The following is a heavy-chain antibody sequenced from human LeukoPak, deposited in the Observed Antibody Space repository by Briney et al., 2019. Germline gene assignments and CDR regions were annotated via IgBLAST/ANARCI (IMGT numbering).Heavy chain of an antibody. J-gene: IGHJ3*02. CDR3: ARDPEDYYDSSAYYDGFDM. D-gene: IGHD3-22*01. V-gene: IGHV3-7*01. CDR1: GFTFNSYG. Sequence: GGSLRLSCAASGFTFNSYGMHWVRQAPGKGLEWVANIKHDGSVQYCVDSVKGRFTISRDNAKNSLYLQMNSLRAEDTAVYYCARDPEDYYDSSAYYDGFDMWGQGTMVTVSS. CDR2: IKHDGSVQ.